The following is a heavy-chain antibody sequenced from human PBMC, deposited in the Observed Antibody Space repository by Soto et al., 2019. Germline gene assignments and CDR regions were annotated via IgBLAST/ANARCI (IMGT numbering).Heavy chain of an antibody. D-gene: IGHD6-19*01. V-gene: IGHV3-23*01. CDR1: GFSFSTHA. CDR2: ISSGGTTT. Sequence: GGSLRLSCTASGFSFSTHAMSWVRQAPGKGLEWVSSISSGGTTTFYAASVEGRFTISRDKLKNTLYLQMNSLRADDTAMYYCAREGGSIGGWFGRKFDSWGQGTQVTVPQ. CDR3: AREGGSIGGWFGRKFDS. J-gene: IGHJ4*02.